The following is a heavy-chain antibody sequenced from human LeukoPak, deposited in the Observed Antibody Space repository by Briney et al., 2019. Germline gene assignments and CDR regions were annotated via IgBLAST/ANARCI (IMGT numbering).Heavy chain of an antibody. CDR1: GGSISSGDYY. CDR2: IYYSGST. V-gene: IGHV4-30-4*01. D-gene: IGHD5-18*01. J-gene: IGHJ5*02. CDR3: ARGLGGYGYNWFDP. Sequence: SETLSLTCTVSGGSISSGDYYWSWIRQPPGKGLEWIGYIYYSGSTYYSPSLKSRVTISVDTSKNQFSLKLSSVTAADTAVYYCARGLGGYGYNWFDPWGQGTLVTVSS.